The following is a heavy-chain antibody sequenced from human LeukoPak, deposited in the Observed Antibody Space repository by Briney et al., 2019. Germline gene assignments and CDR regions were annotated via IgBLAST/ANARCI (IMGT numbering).Heavy chain of an antibody. J-gene: IGHJ3*02. CDR2: ISAYNGNT. Sequence: ASVKVSCMASGYTFTSYGISWVRQAPGQGLEWMGWISAYNGNTNYAQKLQGRVTMTTDTSTSTAYMELRSLRSDDTAMYYCAGTYYDYVWGSYRPDAFDIWGQGTMVTVSS. D-gene: IGHD3-16*02. CDR1: GYTFTSYG. CDR3: AGTYYDYVWGSYRPDAFDI. V-gene: IGHV1-18*01.